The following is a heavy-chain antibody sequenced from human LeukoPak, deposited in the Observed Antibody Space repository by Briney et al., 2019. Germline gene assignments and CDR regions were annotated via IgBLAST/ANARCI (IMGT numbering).Heavy chain of an antibody. V-gene: IGHV5-51*01. CDR1: GYSFTSYW. J-gene: IGHJ3*01. CDR2: IYPSDSDV. CDR3: ARHSSGSSA. D-gene: IGHD3-22*01. Sequence: GESLKLSCRGFGYSFTSYWIAWVRQMPGKGLEWMGIIYPSDSDVRYSPSFQGQVTFSVDKSISTAYLQWSSLKASDTAMYYCARHSSGSSAWGQGTMVTVSS.